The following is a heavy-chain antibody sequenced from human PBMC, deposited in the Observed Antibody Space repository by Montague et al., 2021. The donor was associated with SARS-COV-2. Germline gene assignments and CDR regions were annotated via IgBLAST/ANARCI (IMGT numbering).Heavy chain of an antibody. CDR3: ARGTRVVGITPGFRY. Sequence: SETLSLTCAVYRGSFHIFSWGWIRQSPEKGLEWIGEIDHRGNTNYSPSLKSRVTISVDTSKNQFSLNLTSVTAADTAIYYCARGTRVVGITPGFRYWGQGIQVAVSS. V-gene: IGHV4-34*01. CDR1: RGSFHIFS. CDR2: IDHRGNT. D-gene: IGHD2-21*01. J-gene: IGHJ4*02.